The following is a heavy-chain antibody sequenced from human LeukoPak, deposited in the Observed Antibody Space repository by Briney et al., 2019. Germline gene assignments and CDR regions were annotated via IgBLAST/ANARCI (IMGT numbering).Heavy chain of an antibody. CDR2: ISGSGGST. Sequence: PGGSQRLSCEGSGFSFSSYGMSWVRQAPGKGLEWVSSISGSGGSTYFADSVKGRFNISRDNVKNTVYLQMNSLRVEGTAIYYCVKLSLTAAGRGKTWFDLWGQGTLVSVSS. J-gene: IGHJ5*01. CDR3: VKLSLTAAGRGKTWFDL. V-gene: IGHV3-23*01. D-gene: IGHD6-13*01. CDR1: GFSFSSYG.